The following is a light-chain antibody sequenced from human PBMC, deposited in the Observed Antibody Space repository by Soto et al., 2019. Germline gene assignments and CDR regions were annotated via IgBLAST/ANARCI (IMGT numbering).Light chain of an antibody. Sequence: ICMTQYTDTLSFSAGERVTLSCRAGQSVGTNLAWYQQKPGQAPRLLIYGASTRATGIPATFSGSGSGTDFTLTITSLQSEDFAVYYCQQYNNWVTFGGGTKVDIK. CDR2: GAS. CDR3: QQYNNWVT. V-gene: IGKV3D-15*01. J-gene: IGKJ4*01. CDR1: QSVGTN.